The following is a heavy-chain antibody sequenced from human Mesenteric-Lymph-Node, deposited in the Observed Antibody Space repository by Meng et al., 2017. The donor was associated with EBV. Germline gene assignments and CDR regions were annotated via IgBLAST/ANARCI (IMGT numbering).Heavy chain of an antibody. CDR1: GGSISSGSYY. V-gene: IGHV4-39*07. CDR3: ARGWTLTYCGA. CDR2: IYYSGSA. J-gene: IGHJ4*02. D-gene: IGHD2-21*01. Sequence: RQLRASGPGMVRPADTLSLTCTVSGGSISSGSYYWVWIRQPPGKGLEWIGSIYYSGSAHHNPSLKSRVTISVDTSKNQFSLKLSSVTAADTAVYYCARGWTLTYCGAWGQGTLVTVSS.